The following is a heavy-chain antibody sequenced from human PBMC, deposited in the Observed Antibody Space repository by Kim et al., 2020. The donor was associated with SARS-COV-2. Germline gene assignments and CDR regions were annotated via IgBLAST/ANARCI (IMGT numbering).Heavy chain of an antibody. Sequence: SETLSLTCSVSDYSVRTGYYWGWSLQAPGKGREWIATIHHNGNTYYNPSPKDRVTTAVDISKSHLSLQLHSVTDADTAAFHCAADTPVWYRFNYWG. CDR3: AADTPVWYRFNY. D-gene: IGHD1-26*01. CDR1: DYSVRTGYY. V-gene: IGHV4-38-2*02. CDR2: IHHNGNT. J-gene: IGHJ4*01.